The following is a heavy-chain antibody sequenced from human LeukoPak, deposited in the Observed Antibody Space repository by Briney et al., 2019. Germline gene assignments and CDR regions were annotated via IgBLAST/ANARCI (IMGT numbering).Heavy chain of an antibody. CDR2: INHSGST. V-gene: IGHV4-34*01. CDR3: ARENITMVRGVIGSYNWFDP. CDR1: GGSFSGYY. Sequence: SSETLSLTCAVYGGSFSGYYWSWIRQPPGKGLEWIGEINHSGSTNYNPSLKSRVTISVDTSKNQFSLKLSSVTAADTAVYYCARENITMVRGVIGSYNWFDPWGQGTLVTVSS. D-gene: IGHD3-10*01. J-gene: IGHJ5*02.